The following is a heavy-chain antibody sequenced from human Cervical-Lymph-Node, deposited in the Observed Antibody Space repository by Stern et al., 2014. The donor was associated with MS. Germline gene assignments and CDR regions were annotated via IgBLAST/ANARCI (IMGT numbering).Heavy chain of an antibody. CDR1: GGSISSAEYY. D-gene: IGHD5-24*01. Sequence: MQLVESGPGLVKPAQTVSVTCAVTGGSISSAEYYWSWIRQSPGKGLEWIGYIHYSGTTYYNPSLKSRVTISVDTSKNQFSLNLRSVTAADTAVYYCSRDADGYSLVFGYWGRGTLVTVSS. CDR3: SRDADGYSLVFGY. CDR2: IHYSGTT. V-gene: IGHV4-30-4*01. J-gene: IGHJ4*02.